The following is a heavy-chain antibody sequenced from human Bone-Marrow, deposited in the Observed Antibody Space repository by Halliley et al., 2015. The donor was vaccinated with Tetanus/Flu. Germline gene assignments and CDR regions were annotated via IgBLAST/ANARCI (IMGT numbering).Heavy chain of an antibody. CDR1: GFSLNSPRMS. J-gene: IGHJ4*02. CDR2: IDWADDK. CDR3: ARTSDGKFALAN. Sequence: LVKPTQTLTLTCTFSGFSLNSPRMSINWIRQPPGKALEWLALIDWADDKYYSTSLTTRPTISKDTSKNQVVLTMTSMHPVDTAPYYFARTSDGKFALANWGQGTLVSVSS. D-gene: IGHD1-26*01. V-gene: IGHV2-70*01.